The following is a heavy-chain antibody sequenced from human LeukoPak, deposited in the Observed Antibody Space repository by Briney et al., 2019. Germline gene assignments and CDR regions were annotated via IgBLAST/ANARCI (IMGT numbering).Heavy chain of an antibody. CDR2: ITHSGST. Sequence: SQTLSLTCAVYGGSFSGYYSSWIRQPPGKGLEWIGEITHSGSTNYNPSLKSRVTISVDTSKNQFSLKLSSVTAAGTAVYYCARGRQHDNWFDLWGQGTLVTVSS. V-gene: IGHV4-34*01. CDR3: ARGRQHDNWFDL. J-gene: IGHJ5*02. CDR1: GGSFSGYY. D-gene: IGHD6-13*01.